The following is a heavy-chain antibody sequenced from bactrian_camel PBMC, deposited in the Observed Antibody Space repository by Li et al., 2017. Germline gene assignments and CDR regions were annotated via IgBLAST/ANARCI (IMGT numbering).Heavy chain of an antibody. CDR3: ATGLWVAVAH. J-gene: IGHJ4*01. Sequence: HVQLVESGGGLVQPGGSLRLSCAASGFTFSSYWMYWVRRAPGKDLEWVASISPDGSSTDYSDSVKGRFTISRDNAKNTLYLQLNSLKTEDTAMYYCATGLWVAVAHWCHGTQVTVS. V-gene: IGHV3S1*01. CDR2: ISPDGSST. CDR1: GFTFSSYW. D-gene: IGHD5*01.